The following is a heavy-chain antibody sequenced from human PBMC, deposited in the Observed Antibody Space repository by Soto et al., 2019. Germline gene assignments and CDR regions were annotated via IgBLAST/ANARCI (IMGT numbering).Heavy chain of an antibody. CDR3: AKDRGDYLRVTYCFDY. D-gene: IGHD4-17*01. CDR1: GFTFSSYG. CDR2: ISYDGSNK. V-gene: IGHV3-30*18. J-gene: IGHJ4*02. Sequence: PAGSLRLSCAASGFTFSSYGMHWVRQAPGKGLEWVAVISYDGSNKYYADSVKGRFTNSRDNSKNTLYLEMKSLGAEDMAVFYCAKDRGDYLRVTYCFDYWGQGTLVTGSS.